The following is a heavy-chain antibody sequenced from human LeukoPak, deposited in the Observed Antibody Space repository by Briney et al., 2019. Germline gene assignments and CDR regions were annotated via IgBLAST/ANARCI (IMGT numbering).Heavy chain of an antibody. D-gene: IGHD5-24*01. CDR2: IYYSGST. J-gene: IGHJ3*02. V-gene: IGHV4-59*01. Sequence: SETLSLTCTVSGGSISSYYWSWIRQPPGKGLEWIGYIYYSGSTNYNPSLKSRVTISVDTSKNQFSLKLSSVTAADTGVYYCARGGRWLQLSRAFDIWGQGTMVTVSS. CDR1: GGSISSYY. CDR3: ARGGRWLQLSRAFDI.